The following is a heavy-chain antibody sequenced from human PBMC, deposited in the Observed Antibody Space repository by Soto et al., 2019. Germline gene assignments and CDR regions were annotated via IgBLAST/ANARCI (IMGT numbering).Heavy chain of an antibody. V-gene: IGHV2-26*01. CDR2: IFSNDEK. CDR3: ARIPEYSSSFGQFDY. Sequence: ESGPTLVNPTETLTLTCTVSGFSLSNARMGVSWIRQPQGKALERLAHIFSNDEKSYSTSLKSRLTISKDTSKSQVVLTMTNMDPVDTATYYCARIPEYSSSFGQFDYWGQGTLVTVSS. D-gene: IGHD6-6*01. CDR1: GFSLSNARMG. J-gene: IGHJ4*02.